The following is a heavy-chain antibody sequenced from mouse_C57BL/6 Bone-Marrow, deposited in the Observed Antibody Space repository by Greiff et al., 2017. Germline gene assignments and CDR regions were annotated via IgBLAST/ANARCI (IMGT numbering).Heavy chain of an antibody. Sequence: QVQLKESGAELVRPGASVKLSCKASGYTFTSYGISWVKQRPGQGLEWIGEIYPRSGNTYYNEKFKGKATLTADKSSSTAFMQLRSLTSEDSAVYFYTRWNTTVVAPYFDYWGQGTTLTVSS. V-gene: IGHV1-81*01. J-gene: IGHJ2*01. CDR1: GYTFTSYG. CDR3: TRWNTTVVAPYFDY. D-gene: IGHD1-1*01. CDR2: IYPRSGNT.